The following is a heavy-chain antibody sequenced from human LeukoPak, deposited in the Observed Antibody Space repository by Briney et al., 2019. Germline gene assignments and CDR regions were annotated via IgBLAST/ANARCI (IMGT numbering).Heavy chain of an antibody. J-gene: IGHJ4*02. Sequence: SVKVSCKASGGTFSSYAISWVRQAPGQGLEWMGGIIPIFGTANYAQKFQGRVTITTDESTSTAYMELSSLRSEDTAVYYCARESGYYGSGSYYAIDYWGQGTLVTVSS. V-gene: IGHV1-69*05. CDR3: ARESGYYGSGSYYAIDY. D-gene: IGHD3-10*01. CDR1: GGTFSSYA. CDR2: IIPIFGTA.